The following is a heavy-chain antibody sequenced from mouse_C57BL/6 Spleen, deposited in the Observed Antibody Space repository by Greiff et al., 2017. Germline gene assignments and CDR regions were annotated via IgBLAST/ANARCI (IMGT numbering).Heavy chain of an antibody. D-gene: IGHD1-1*01. CDR3: ARSTVVPLDY. CDR1: GYTFTSSN. CDR2: IYPGNGDT. Sequence: QVQLQQSGAELVRPGASVKMSCKASGYTFTSSNMPWVKQTPRQGLEWIGAIYPGNGDTSYNQKFKGKATLTVDKSSSTAYMQLSSLTSEDSAVYFCARSTVVPLDYWGQGTTLTVSS. V-gene: IGHV1-12*01. J-gene: IGHJ2*01.